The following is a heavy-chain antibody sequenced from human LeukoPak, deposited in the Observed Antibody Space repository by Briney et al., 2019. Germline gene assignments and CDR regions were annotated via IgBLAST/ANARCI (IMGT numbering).Heavy chain of an antibody. D-gene: IGHD3-22*01. Sequence: SETPSLTRTVSRGSITSSHYYWGFIRPAPGKGLERVGRIYYSWSTYYDPSLKSRVTISVDTSKNQFSLKLTSVTAADTAVYYCAILPASDTYYYDSIGYYRPGVHWGQGTLVAVSS. CDR1: RGSITSSHYY. V-gene: IGHV4-39*07. CDR2: IYYSWST. CDR3: AILPASDTYYYDSIGYYRPGVH. J-gene: IGHJ4*02.